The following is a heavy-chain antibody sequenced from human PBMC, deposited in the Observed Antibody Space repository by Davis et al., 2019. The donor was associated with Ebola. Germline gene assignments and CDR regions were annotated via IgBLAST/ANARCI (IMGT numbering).Heavy chain of an antibody. V-gene: IGHV6-1*01. CDR2: TYYRSKWYN. D-gene: IGHD3-22*01. Sequence: LRLSCAISGDSVSSNSAAWNWIRQSPSRGLEWLGRTYYRSKWYNDYAVSVKSRITINPDTSKNQFSLQLNSVTPEDTAVYYCARVSVVYYYYGMDVWGQGTTVTVSS. J-gene: IGHJ6*02. CDR1: GDSVSSNSAA. CDR3: ARVSVVYYYYGMDV.